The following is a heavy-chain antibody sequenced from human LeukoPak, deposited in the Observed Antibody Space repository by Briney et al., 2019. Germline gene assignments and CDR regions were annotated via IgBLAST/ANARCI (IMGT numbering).Heavy chain of an antibody. CDR1: GYTFTNYY. J-gene: IGHJ6*02. V-gene: IGHV1-46*01. CDR2: IKSSGGDT. Sequence: ASVKVSCTASGYTFTNYYMHWVRQAPGQGLEWMGMIKSSGGDTTYAQKFQGRVTVTRDTSTSTVYMELSSLRSEDTAVYYCARAEDFLTGYARIYYGMDVWGQGTTVTVSS. CDR3: ARAEDFLTGYARIYYGMDV. D-gene: IGHD3-9*01.